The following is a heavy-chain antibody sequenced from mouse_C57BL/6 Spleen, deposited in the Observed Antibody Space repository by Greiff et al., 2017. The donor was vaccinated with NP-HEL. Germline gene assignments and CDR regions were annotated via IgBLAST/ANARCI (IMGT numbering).Heavy chain of an antibody. J-gene: IGHJ4*01. CDR2: INPGSGGT. Sequence: QVQLQQSGAELVRPGTSVKVSCKASGYAFTNYLIEWVKQRPGQGLEWIGVINPGSGGTNYNEKFKGKATLTADKSSSTAYMQLSSLTSEDSAVYFWATGYYDAMDYWGQGTSVTVSS. CDR1: GYAFTNYL. CDR3: ATGYYDAMDY. D-gene: IGHD2-2*01. V-gene: IGHV1-54*01.